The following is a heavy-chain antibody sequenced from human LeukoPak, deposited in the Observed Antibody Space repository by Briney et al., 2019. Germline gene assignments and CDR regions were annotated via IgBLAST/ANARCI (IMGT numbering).Heavy chain of an antibody. Sequence: ASVKVSCKASGYTFTSYDINWERQATGQGLEWMGWVNPNSGNTGYAQKFQGRVTMTRNTSISTAYMELSSLRSEDTAVYYCARGKGSRSSSWYGYWGQGTLVTVSS. CDR1: GYTFTSYD. V-gene: IGHV1-8*01. CDR3: ARGKGSRSSSWYGY. CDR2: VNPNSGNT. J-gene: IGHJ4*02. D-gene: IGHD6-13*01.